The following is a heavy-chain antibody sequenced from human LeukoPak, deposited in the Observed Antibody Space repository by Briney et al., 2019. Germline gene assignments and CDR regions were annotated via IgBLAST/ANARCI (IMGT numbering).Heavy chain of an antibody. V-gene: IGHV4-59*01. CDR1: GGSISSYY. Sequence: PSETLSLTCTVSGGSISSYYWSWIRQPPGKGLEWIGYICYSGSTNYNPSLKSRVTISVDTSKNQFSLKLSSVTAADTAVYYCARDRRLLWFGELFRDPDYYYYYGMDVWGQGTTVTVSS. CDR2: ICYSGST. D-gene: IGHD3-10*01. CDR3: ARDRRLLWFGELFRDPDYYYYYGMDV. J-gene: IGHJ6*02.